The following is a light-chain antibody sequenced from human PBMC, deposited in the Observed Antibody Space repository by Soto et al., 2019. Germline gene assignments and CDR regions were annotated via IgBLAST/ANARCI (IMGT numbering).Light chain of an antibody. J-gene: IGKJ5*01. Sequence: DIQITQSPSSISASLWFIFTIACRASQGISNHLVWFQQKPGKVPKRLIYDASSLQAGVPSRFSGSGSGTDFTLTISSLQPEDFATYYCLHHHNFPLTFGQGTRLEIK. CDR3: LHHHNFPLT. CDR1: QGISNH. V-gene: IGKV1-17*03. CDR2: DAS.